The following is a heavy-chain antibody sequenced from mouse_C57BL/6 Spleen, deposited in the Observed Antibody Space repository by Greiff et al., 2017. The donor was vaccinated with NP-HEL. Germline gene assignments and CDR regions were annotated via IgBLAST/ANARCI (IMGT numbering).Heavy chain of an antibody. V-gene: IGHV2-3*01. CDR2: IWGDGST. D-gene: IGHD2-2*01. CDR3: ANYGYDGYAKDY. J-gene: IGHJ4*01. CDR1: GFSFTSYG. Sequence: VKLVESGPGLVAPSQRLSITCTVSGFSFTSYGVSWVRQPPGKGLEWLGVIWGDGSTTYHSALISRLSISKENSKSQGVLKLNSLQTDDTATYYCANYGYDGYAKDYWGQGTSVTVSS.